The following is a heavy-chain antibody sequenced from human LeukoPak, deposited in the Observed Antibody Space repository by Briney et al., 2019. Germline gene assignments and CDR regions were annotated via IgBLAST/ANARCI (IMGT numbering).Heavy chain of an antibody. J-gene: IGHJ4*02. D-gene: IGHD3-9*01. CDR2: INPNSGGT. V-gene: IGHV1-2*02. Sequence: ASVKVSCKASGYTFTGYYMHWVRQAPGQGLEWMGWINPNSGGTNYAQKFQGRVTMTRDTSISTAYMELSRLRSDDTAVYYCARVSSDILTGYYPDYWGQGTLVTVSS. CDR3: ARVSSDILTGYYPDY. CDR1: GYTFTGYY.